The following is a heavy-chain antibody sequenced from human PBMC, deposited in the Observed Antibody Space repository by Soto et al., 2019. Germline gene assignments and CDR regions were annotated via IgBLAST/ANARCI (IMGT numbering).Heavy chain of an antibody. CDR3: ASSLLTPFDY. J-gene: IGHJ4*02. V-gene: IGHV3-74*01. Sequence: GGSLRLSCAAAGFTFSSDWMHWVRQAPGKGLVWVSRINSDGSSTFYADSVKGRFTISRDNAKNTLYLQMNSLRAEDTAVYYCASSLLTPFDYWGQGTLVTVSS. D-gene: IGHD7-27*01. CDR1: GFTFSSDW. CDR2: INSDGSST.